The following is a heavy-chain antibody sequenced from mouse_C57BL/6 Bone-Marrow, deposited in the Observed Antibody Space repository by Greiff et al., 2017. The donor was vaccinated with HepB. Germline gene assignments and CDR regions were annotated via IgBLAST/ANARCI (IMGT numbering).Heavy chain of an antibody. D-gene: IGHD1-1*01. V-gene: IGHV8-12*01. Sequence: QVTLKESGPGILQSSQTLSLTCSFSGFSLSTSGMGVSWIRQPSGKGLEWLAHIYWDDDKRYNPSLKSRLTISKDTSRNQVFLKITSVDTADTATYYCAGNLLELAYWGQGTLVTVSA. CDR3: AGNLLELAY. CDR2: IYWDDDK. J-gene: IGHJ3*01. CDR1: GFSLSTSGMG.